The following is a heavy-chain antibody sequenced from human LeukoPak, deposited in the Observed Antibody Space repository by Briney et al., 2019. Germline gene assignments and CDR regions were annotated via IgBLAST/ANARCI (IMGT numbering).Heavy chain of an antibody. V-gene: IGHV3-48*03. D-gene: IGHD2-15*01. J-gene: IGHJ3*02. CDR1: GFTFSSYE. CDR3: ARVGFLLSGAFDI. CDR2: ISSSGSTI. Sequence: GGSLRLSCAASGFTFSSYEMNWVRQAPGKGLEWVSYISSSGSTIYYADSVKGRFTISRDNAKNSLYLQMNSLRAEDTAVYYCARVGFLLSGAFDIWGQGTMVTVSS.